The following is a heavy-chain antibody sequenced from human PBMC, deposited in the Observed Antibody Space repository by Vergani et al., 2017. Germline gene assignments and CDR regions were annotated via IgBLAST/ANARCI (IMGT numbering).Heavy chain of an antibody. J-gene: IGHJ4*02. Sequence: QVQLVESGGGVVQRGGSLRLSCATSGFTLRNYDMQWIRQGPGKGLEFVAFIQFDGSNQYYADSVKGRFNISIDFSKNTLYLQMNSLRTDDTATYYCAKHFRGWAIYYWGQGTQVIVSS. CDR2: IQFDGSNQ. D-gene: IGHD3-16*01. CDR3: AKHFRGWAIYY. CDR1: GFTLRNYD. V-gene: IGHV3-30*02.